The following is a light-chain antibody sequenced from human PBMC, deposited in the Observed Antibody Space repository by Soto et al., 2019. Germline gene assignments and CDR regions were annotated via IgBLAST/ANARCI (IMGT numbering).Light chain of an antibody. V-gene: IGKV3-15*01. CDR1: QSVSSK. Sequence: EIGMTQSPATLSALPGETVTLSCRASQSVSSKLDWYQQKSGQAPRLLIYGASTRATGIPARFSGSGSGAEFPLTITSLQSEDFAVYFCQQYSEWPFTFGQGTKLEI. CDR3: QQYSEWPFT. CDR2: GAS. J-gene: IGKJ2*01.